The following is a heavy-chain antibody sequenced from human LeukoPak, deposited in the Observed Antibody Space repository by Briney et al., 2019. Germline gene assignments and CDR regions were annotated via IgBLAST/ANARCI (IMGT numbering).Heavy chain of an antibody. Sequence: SETLSLTCTVSGGSISSYYWSWIRQPPGKGLEWIGYIYYSGSTNYNPSLKSRVTILVGTSKNQFSLKLSSVTAADTAVYYCARGPYDSSGYYSDYWGQGTLVTVSS. CDR1: GGSISSYY. D-gene: IGHD3-22*01. CDR2: IYYSGST. V-gene: IGHV4-59*01. J-gene: IGHJ4*02. CDR3: ARGPYDSSGYYSDY.